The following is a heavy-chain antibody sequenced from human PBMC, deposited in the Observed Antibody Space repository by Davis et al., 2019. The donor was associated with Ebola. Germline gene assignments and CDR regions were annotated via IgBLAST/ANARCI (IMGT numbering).Heavy chain of an antibody. CDR3: ARANEVVVIATTSYYFDY. Sequence: GGSLRLSCAASGFTVSSNYMSWVRQAPGKGLEWVSVIYSGGSTYYADSVKGRFTISRHNSKNTLYLQMNSLRAEDTAVYYCARANEVVVIATTSYYFDYWGQGTLVTVSS. CDR2: IYSGGST. V-gene: IGHV3-53*04. CDR1: GFTVSSNY. J-gene: IGHJ4*02. D-gene: IGHD2-21*01.